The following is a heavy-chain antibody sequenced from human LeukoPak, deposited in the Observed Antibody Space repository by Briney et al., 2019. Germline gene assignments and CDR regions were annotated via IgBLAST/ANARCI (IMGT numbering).Heavy chain of an antibody. CDR2: IYYSGST. Sequence: PSQTLSLTCTVSGGSISSGDHYWSWIRQPPGKGLEWIGYIYYSGSTYYNPSLKSRVTISVDTSKNQFSLKLSSVTAADTAVYYCARLPRHYGDYYFDYWGQGTLVTVSS. J-gene: IGHJ4*02. CDR1: GGSISSGDHY. D-gene: IGHD4-17*01. CDR3: ARLPRHYGDYYFDY. V-gene: IGHV4-30-4*01.